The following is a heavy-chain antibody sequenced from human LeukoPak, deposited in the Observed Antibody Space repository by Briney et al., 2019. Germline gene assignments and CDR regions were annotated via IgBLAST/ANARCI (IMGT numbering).Heavy chain of an antibody. CDR1: GFTSSSYG. V-gene: IGHV3-33*01. Sequence: PGGSLRLSCAASGFTSSSYGMHWVRQAPGKGLEWVAVIWYDGSNKYYADSVKGRFTISRDNSKNTLYLQMNSLRAEDTAVYYCARGVTSGWYFDYWGQGTLVTVSS. D-gene: IGHD6-19*01. CDR3: ARGVTSGWYFDY. CDR2: IWYDGSNK. J-gene: IGHJ4*02.